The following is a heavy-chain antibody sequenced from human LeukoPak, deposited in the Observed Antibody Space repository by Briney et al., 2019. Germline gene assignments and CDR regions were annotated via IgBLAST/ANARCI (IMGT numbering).Heavy chain of an antibody. CDR2: ISAYNGNT. CDR3: ARDQEGSLGYCSGGSCYEFDY. V-gene: IGHV1-18*01. CDR1: GGTFSSYA. Sequence: ASVKVSCKASGGTFSSYAISWVRQAPGQGLEWMGWISAYNGNTNYAQNLQGRVTMTTDTSTSTAYMEPRSLRSDDTAMYYCARDQEGSLGYCSGGSCYEFDYWGQGTLVTVSS. D-gene: IGHD2-15*01. J-gene: IGHJ4*02.